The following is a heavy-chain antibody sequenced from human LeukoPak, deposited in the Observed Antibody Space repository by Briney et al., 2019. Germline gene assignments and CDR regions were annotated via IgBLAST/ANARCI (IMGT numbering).Heavy chain of an antibody. V-gene: IGHV4-39*07. D-gene: IGHD5-18*01. CDR2: IYDSGST. CDR3: ARVDTAILSRGFDP. Sequence: PSETLSLTCTVSGGSIRSSYYYWGWIRQPPGKGLEWIGSIYDSGSTNYNPSLKSRVTISIDTSKNQFSLKLSSVTAADTAVYYCARVDTAILSRGFDPWGQGTLVTVSS. J-gene: IGHJ5*02. CDR1: GGSIRSSYYY.